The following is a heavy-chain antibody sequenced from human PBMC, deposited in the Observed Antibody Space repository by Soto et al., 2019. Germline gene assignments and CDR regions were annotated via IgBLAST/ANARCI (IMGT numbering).Heavy chain of an antibody. Sequence: PSETLSLTCTVSGGSISSSSYYWGWIRQPPGKGLEWIGSIYYSGSTYYNPSLKSRVTISVDTSKNQFSLKLSSVTAADTAVYYCARQRGDYDFWRGHYYYYGMDVWGQGTTVTVSS. D-gene: IGHD3-3*01. CDR2: IYYSGST. CDR1: GGSISSSSYY. V-gene: IGHV4-39*01. J-gene: IGHJ6*02. CDR3: ARQRGDYDFWRGHYYYYGMDV.